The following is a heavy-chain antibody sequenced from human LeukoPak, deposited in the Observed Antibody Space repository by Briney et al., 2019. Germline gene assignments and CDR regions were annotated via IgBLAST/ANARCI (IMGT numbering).Heavy chain of an antibody. CDR1: GGSISSYY. D-gene: IGHD2-2*01. J-gene: IGHJ1*01. Sequence: SETLSLTCTVSGGSISSYYWSWIRPPPGKGLEGIGYIYTSGSTNYNPSLMRRVTISLDQSKNQFSLVLGSVTAADTAVYYCARHTGCYSPFHYWGQGTLVTVSS. CDR2: IYTSGST. V-gene: IGHV4-4*08. CDR3: ARHTGCYSPFHY.